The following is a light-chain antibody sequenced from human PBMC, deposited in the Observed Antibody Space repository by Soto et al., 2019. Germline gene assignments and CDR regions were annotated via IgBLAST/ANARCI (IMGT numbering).Light chain of an antibody. CDR1: QSISSW. V-gene: IGKV1-5*01. CDR3: QQYNSYWT. Sequence: DIPVTQSPSTLSASVEDRVTITCRASQSISSWLAWYQQKPGKAPKLLIYDASSLESGVTSRFSGSGSGTEFTLTISSLQPDDFATYYCQQYNSYWTFGQGTKVEIK. CDR2: DAS. J-gene: IGKJ1*01.